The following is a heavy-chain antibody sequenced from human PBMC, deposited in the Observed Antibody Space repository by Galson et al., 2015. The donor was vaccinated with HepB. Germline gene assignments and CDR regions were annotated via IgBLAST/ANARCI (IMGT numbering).Heavy chain of an antibody. CDR3: ARDRGGYSYPDAFDI. J-gene: IGHJ3*02. CDR1: GFTFSSYA. CDR2: ISYDGSNK. Sequence: SLRLSCAASGFTFSSYAMHWVRQAPGKGLEWVAVISYDGSNKYYADSVKGRFTISRDNSKNTLYLQMNSLRAEDTAVYYCARDRGGYSYPDAFDIWGQGTMVTVSS. D-gene: IGHD5-18*01. V-gene: IGHV3-30-3*01.